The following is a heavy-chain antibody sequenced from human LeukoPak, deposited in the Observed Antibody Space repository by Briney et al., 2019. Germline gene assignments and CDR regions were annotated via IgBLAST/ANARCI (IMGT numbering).Heavy chain of an antibody. D-gene: IGHD3-10*01. V-gene: IGHV3-74*01. CDR3: ARASDLSYTVFSGSGNYYTYYFDY. CDR1: GFTFSSYW. Sequence: GGSLRLSCAASGFTFSSYWMHWVRQAPGKGLVWVSRINTDGRITNYADSVKGRFTISRDNAKNTLFLQMNSLRAEDTAVYYCARASDLSYTVFSGSGNYYTYYFDYWGQGTLVTVSS. CDR2: INTDGRIT. J-gene: IGHJ4*02.